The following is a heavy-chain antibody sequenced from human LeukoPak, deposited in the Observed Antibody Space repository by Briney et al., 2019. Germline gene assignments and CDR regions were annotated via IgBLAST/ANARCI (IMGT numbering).Heavy chain of an antibody. CDR3: ARVPVGGNWFDP. D-gene: IGHD1-26*01. Sequence: SVKVSCKASGGTFSSYAISWVRQAPGQGLEWMRGIIPIFGTATYAQKFQGRVTITTDESTSTAYMELSSLRSEDTAVYYCARVPVGGNWFDPWGQGTLVTVSS. V-gene: IGHV1-69*05. J-gene: IGHJ5*02. CDR1: GGTFSSYA. CDR2: IIPIFGTA.